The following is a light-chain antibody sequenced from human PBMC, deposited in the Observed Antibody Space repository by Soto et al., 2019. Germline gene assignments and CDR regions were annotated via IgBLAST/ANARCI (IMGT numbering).Light chain of an antibody. CDR2: EGI. V-gene: IGLV2-23*01. J-gene: IGLJ2*01. Sequence: QSVLTQPASVSGSPGQSITISCTGTSTYNLVSCYQHHPGKAPKLMIYEGINRPSGISNRFSGSKSGNTASLTISGLQAEEEADYYCSSYAGAVVFGGGTKLTVL. CDR3: SSYAGAVV. CDR1: STYNL.